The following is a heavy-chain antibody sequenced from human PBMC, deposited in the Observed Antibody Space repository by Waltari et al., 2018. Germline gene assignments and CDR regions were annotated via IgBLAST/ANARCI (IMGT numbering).Heavy chain of an antibody. V-gene: IGHV4-39*01. CDR2: IYYSGST. CDR3: ARQLTKMATIPD. J-gene: IGHJ4*02. CDR1: GDSISSSSYY. Sequence: QLQLQESGPGLVKPSETLSLTCSVSGDSISSSSYYWGWIRQPPGKGLGWIGSIYYSGSTYYNPSLKSRVSISVDTSKNQISLRLSSVTAADTAVYYCARQLTKMATIPDWGQGTLVTVSS. D-gene: IGHD5-12*01.